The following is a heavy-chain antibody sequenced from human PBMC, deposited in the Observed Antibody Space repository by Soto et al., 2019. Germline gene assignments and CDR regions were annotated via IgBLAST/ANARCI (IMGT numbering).Heavy chain of an antibody. Sequence: GGSLRLSCAASGFTFSSYSMNWVRQAPGKGLEWVSSISSSSSYIYYADSVKGRFTISRDNAKNSLYLQMNSLRAEDTAVYYCAREDIVVVVAAKDGTNYYYYMDVWGKGTTVTVSS. CDR3: AREDIVVVVAAKDGTNYYYYMDV. CDR1: GFTFSSYS. V-gene: IGHV3-21*01. CDR2: ISSSSSYI. D-gene: IGHD2-15*01. J-gene: IGHJ6*03.